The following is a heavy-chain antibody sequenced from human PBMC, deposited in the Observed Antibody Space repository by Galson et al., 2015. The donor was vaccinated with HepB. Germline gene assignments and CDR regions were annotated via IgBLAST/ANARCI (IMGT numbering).Heavy chain of an antibody. V-gene: IGHV3-23*01. CDR1: GFTLSSYA. CDR2: ISGSGGST. CDR3: AKDRRFGDPYFDY. D-gene: IGHD3-10*01. J-gene: IGHJ4*02. Sequence: SLRLSCAASGFTLSSYAMSWVRQAPGKGLEWVSAISGSGGSTYYADSVKGRFTISRDNSKNTLYLQMNSLRAEDTGVYYCAKDRRFGDPYFDYWGQGTLVTVSS.